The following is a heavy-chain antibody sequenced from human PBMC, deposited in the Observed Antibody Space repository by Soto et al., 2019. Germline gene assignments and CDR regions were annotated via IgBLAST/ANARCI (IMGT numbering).Heavy chain of an antibody. CDR2: ISTDASST. J-gene: IGHJ1*01. Sequence: EVHLVESGGGLVQPGGSLRLSCAASGFTFSSYWMHWVRQAPGKGLVWVSSISTDASSTTYADPVKGRFTISGDNAKNTLYLQMNSVRAEDTAVYYCARLPNKSPQNWGQGTLVIVSP. CDR3: ARLPNKSPQN. CDR1: GFTFSSYW. V-gene: IGHV3-74*01.